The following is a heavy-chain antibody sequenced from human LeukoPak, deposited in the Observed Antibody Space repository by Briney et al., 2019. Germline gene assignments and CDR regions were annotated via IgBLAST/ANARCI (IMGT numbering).Heavy chain of an antibody. V-gene: IGHV3-48*04. CDR1: GVTFSSYS. CDR2: ISSSSDSI. D-gene: IGHD4-17*01. J-gene: IGHJ4*02. CDR3: TRGAYGDNSRYGY. Sequence: GGSLRLSCATSGVTFSSYSLSWVRLAPGKGLEWVGYISSSSDSIHYADSVKGRFTISRDNAKNSLYLQMNSLRVEDTAVYYCTRGAYGDNSRYGYWGQGTLVTVSS.